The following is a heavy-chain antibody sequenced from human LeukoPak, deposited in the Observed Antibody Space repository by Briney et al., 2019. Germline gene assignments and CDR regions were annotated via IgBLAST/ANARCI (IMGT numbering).Heavy chain of an antibody. J-gene: IGHJ4*02. CDR2: ISSSGSTI. CDR3: ARDPSSSSWSPFDY. CDR1: GFTFSDYW. Sequence: GGSLRLSCAASGFTFSDYWMSWVRQAPGKGLEWVSYISSSGSTIYYADSVKGRFTISRDNAENSLYLQMDSLRTEDTAVYYCARDPSSSSWSPFDYWGQGTLVTVSS. V-gene: IGHV3-11*04. D-gene: IGHD6-13*01.